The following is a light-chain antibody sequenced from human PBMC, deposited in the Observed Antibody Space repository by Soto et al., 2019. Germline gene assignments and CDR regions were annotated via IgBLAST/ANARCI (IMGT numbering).Light chain of an antibody. Sequence: AIQMTQSPSSLSASVGDTVTITCRASQGIRIDVAWYQQKPGKAPKLLIYAASTLESGAPSRFRGSGSGTDFTLTISSLQPEDFATYYCLQHIAYPRTFGGGTRVEIK. V-gene: IGKV1-6*01. J-gene: IGKJ4*01. CDR3: LQHIAYPRT. CDR1: QGIRID. CDR2: AAS.